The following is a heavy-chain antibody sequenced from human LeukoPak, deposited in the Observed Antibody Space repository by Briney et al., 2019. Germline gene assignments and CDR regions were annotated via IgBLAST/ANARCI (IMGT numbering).Heavy chain of an antibody. Sequence: PSETLSLTCTVSGGSISSDNYYWSWIRQHPGKGLEWIGYIYYSGSTYYNPSLKSRVTISIDTSKNQFSLKLSSVTAADTALYYCARHRPGPYDYWGQGTLVTVSS. V-gene: IGHV4-31*03. CDR1: GGSISSDNYY. CDR2: IYYSGST. J-gene: IGHJ4*02. CDR3: ARHRPGPYDY.